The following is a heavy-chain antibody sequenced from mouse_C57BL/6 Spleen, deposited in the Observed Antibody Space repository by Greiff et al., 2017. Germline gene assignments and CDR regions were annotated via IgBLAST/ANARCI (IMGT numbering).Heavy chain of an antibody. V-gene: IGHV1-9*01. D-gene: IGHD3-2*02. CDR3: AKRSAHATAY. CDR2: ILPGCGST. J-gene: IGHJ3*01. CDR1: GYTFTGYR. Sequence: VQLQQSGAELMKPGASVKLSCKASGYTFTGYRIEWVKQRPGNGLEWIGVILPGCGSTNYHEKLKGKDTFTADQSSNTAYMKLSSLTTEDSAIXYYAKRSAHATAYWGQGTLVTVSA.